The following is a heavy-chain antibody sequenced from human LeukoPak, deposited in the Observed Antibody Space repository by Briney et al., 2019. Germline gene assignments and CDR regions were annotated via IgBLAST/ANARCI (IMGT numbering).Heavy chain of an antibody. J-gene: IGHJ5*02. CDR3: TIYVDNWFDP. V-gene: IGHV4-59*04. Sequence: SETLSLTCTVAGGSISSYYWSWIRQPPGKGLEWIGSIYHSGSTYYNPSLTSRVTISVDTSKNQFSLKLSSVTAADTAVYYCTIYVDNWFDPWGQGTLVTVSS. CDR2: IYHSGST. CDR1: GGSISSYY. D-gene: IGHD5/OR15-5a*01.